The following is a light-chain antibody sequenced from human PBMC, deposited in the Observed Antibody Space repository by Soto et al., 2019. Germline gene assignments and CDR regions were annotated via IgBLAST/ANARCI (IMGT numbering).Light chain of an antibody. CDR1: QSIGSW. Sequence: DIEMTQSPSTLSASVGDRVTISCRASQSIGSWLAWYQQKPGKAPKLLIYKASTLESGVPSSFSGSGSGTEFTLTISSLQPDDFATYYCQQYNSYSRTFGQGTKVETK. J-gene: IGKJ1*01. CDR3: QQYNSYSRT. CDR2: KAS. V-gene: IGKV1-5*03.